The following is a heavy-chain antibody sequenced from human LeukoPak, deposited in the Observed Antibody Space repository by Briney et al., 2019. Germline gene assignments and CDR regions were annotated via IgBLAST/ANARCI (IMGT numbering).Heavy chain of an antibody. CDR2: ITSDGSRT. CDR1: RFSFSTYW. CDR3: ARERGSYGFDY. V-gene: IGHV3-74*01. D-gene: IGHD1-26*01. Sequence: GGSLRLSCAASRFSFSTYWMHWVRQAPGKGLVWVSRITSDGSRTSYADSVKGRFTISRDNAKNTLYLQMNSLRVEDTAVYYCARERGSYGFDYWGQGTLVTVSS. J-gene: IGHJ4*01.